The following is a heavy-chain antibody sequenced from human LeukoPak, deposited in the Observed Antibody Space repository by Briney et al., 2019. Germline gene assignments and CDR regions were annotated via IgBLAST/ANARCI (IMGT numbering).Heavy chain of an antibody. CDR2: IYYSGST. V-gene: IGHV4-59*08. CDR1: GGSISSYY. Sequence: SETLSLTCTVSGGSISSYYWSWIRQPPGKGLEWIGYIYYSGSTNYNPSLKSRVTISVDTSKNQFSLKLSSVTAADTAVYYCAGVPAAGSLYNWFDPWGQGTLVTVSS. D-gene: IGHD2-2*01. CDR3: AGVPAAGSLYNWFDP. J-gene: IGHJ5*02.